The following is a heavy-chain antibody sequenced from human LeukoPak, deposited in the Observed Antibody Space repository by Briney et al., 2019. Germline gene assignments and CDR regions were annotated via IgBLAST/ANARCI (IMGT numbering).Heavy chain of an antibody. CDR3: ARDRGYYDSSGYYWNWFDP. J-gene: IGHJ5*02. V-gene: IGHV4-61*01. Sequence: SETLSLTCTVSGGSVSSGSYYWSWIRQPPGKGLEWIGYIYYSGSTNYSPSLKSRVTISVDTSKNQFSLKLSSVTAADTAVYYCARDRGYYDSSGYYWNWFDPWGQGTLVTVSS. CDR1: GGSVSSGSYY. D-gene: IGHD3-22*01. CDR2: IYYSGST.